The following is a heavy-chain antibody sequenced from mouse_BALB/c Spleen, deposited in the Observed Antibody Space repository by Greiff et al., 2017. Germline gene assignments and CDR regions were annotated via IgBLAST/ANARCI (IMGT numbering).Heavy chain of an antibody. J-gene: IGHJ2*01. CDR2: ISSGGSYT. D-gene: IGHD1-1*01. V-gene: IGHV5-6-4*01. CDR1: GFTFSSYT. Sequence: DVKLVESGGGLVKPGGSLKLSCAASGFTFSSYTMSWVRQTPEKRLEWVATISSGGSYTYYPDSVKGRFTISRDNAKNTLYLQMSSLKSEDTAMYYCTRDVATDYWGQGTTLTVSS. CDR3: TRDVATDY.